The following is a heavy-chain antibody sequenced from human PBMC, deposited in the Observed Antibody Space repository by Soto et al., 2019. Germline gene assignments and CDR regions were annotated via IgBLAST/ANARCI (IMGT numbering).Heavy chain of an antibody. D-gene: IGHD3-22*01. CDR2: IYYSGST. J-gene: IGHJ5*02. Sequence: LSLTCTVSGGSISRGDYYWSWIRQPPGKGLEWIGYIYYSGSTYYKPSLKSRVTISVDTSKNQFSLKLSSVTAADTAAYYWSRVEDDSSSYNYASWGQGTRVTVS. CDR1: GGSISRGDYY. CDR3: SRVEDDSSSYNYAS. V-gene: IGHV4-30-4*01.